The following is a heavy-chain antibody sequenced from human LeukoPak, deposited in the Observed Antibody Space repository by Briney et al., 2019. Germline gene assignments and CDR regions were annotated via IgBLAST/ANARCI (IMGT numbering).Heavy chain of an antibody. CDR1: GFTFSSYA. CDR2: ISGSGGST. CDR3: AKYYGSGSYYNVQRYFDY. V-gene: IGHV3-23*01. J-gene: IGHJ4*02. Sequence: GGSLRLSCAASGFTFSSYAMSWVRQAPGKGLEWVSAISGSGGSTYYADSVKGRFTISRDNSKNTLYLRMNSLRAEDTAVYYCAKYYGSGSYYNVQRYFDYWGQGTLVTVSS. D-gene: IGHD3-10*01.